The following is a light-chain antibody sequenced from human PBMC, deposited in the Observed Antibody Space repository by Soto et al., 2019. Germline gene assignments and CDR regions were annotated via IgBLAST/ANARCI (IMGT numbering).Light chain of an antibody. J-gene: IGLJ1*01. Sequence: QSVLTQPPSASGSPGQSVTISCTGTTSDVGAYNYVSWYQQHPGKAPKLMIYEVTKRPSGVPDRFSGSKSGNTASLTVSGLQAADEADYFCSSYAGSNSFVFGSGTKVTVL. CDR2: EVT. V-gene: IGLV2-8*01. CDR1: TSDVGAYNY. CDR3: SSYAGSNSFV.